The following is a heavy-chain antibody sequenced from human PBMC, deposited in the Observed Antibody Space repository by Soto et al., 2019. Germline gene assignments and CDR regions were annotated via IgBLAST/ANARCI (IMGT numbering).Heavy chain of an antibody. CDR2: LSGSGRST. D-gene: IGHD3-3*01. CDR3: TKESSYDFWSGFFSDY. CDR1: GFTFSSYA. Sequence: GGSLRLSCAASGFTFSSYAMSWVRQAPGKGLEWVSALSGSGRSTYYAVSVKGRFTISRDNSKNTLYLQMISLRAEDTAVYYCTKESSYDFWSGFFSDYWGQGTLVTVSS. J-gene: IGHJ4*02. V-gene: IGHV3-23*01.